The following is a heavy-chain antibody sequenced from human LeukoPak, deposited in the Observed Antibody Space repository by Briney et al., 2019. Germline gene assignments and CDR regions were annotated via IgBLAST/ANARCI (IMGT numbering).Heavy chain of an antibody. CDR2: ISFHGTDS. V-gene: IGHV3-30*04. J-gene: IGHJ6*04. D-gene: IGHD3-10*02. CDR3: AELGITMIGGV. CDR1: GFTFISYA. Sequence: AGGSLRLSCAASGFTFISYAIHWVRQAPGKGLEWVAVISFHGTDSFYADSVKGRFTISRDNAKNSLYLQMNSLRAEDTAVYYCAELGITMIGGVWGKGTTVTISS.